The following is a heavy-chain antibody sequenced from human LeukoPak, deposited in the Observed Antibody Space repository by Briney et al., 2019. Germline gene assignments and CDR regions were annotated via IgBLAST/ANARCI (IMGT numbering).Heavy chain of an antibody. CDR2: IYYSGST. V-gene: IGHV4-39*01. Sequence: WVRQVPGKGLEWVGSIYYSGSTYYNPSLKSRVTISVDTSKNQFSLKLSSVTAADTAVYYCARHSAERWLPTYFDYWGQGTLVTVSS. J-gene: IGHJ4*02. CDR3: ARHSAERWLPTYFDY. D-gene: IGHD5-24*01.